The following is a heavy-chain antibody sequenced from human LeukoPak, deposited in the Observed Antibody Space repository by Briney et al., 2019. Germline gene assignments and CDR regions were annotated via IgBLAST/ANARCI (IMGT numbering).Heavy chain of an antibody. CDR2: IYYSGST. V-gene: IGHV4-59*12. D-gene: IGHD3-10*01. Sequence: TSSETLSLTCTVSGGSISSYYWSWIRQPPGKGLEWIGYIYYSGSTNYNPSLKSRVTISVDTSKNQFSLKLSSVTAADTAVYYCARDSGTTGEVKFDPGAREPWSPSPQ. CDR3: ARDSGTTGEVKFDP. J-gene: IGHJ5*02. CDR1: GGSISSYY.